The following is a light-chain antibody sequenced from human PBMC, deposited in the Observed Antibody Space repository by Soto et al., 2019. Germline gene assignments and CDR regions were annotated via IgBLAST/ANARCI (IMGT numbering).Light chain of an antibody. CDR1: QSVTSTY. V-gene: IGKV3-20*01. CDR2: AAY. Sequence: EIVLTQSPVTLSLSPGERATLSCRASQSVTSTYLAWYQQRPGQAPRLLIYAAYSRATGIPDRFSGSGSGTEFTLTISSLQSEDFAVYYCQQYHNWPITFGQGTRLEIK. J-gene: IGKJ5*01. CDR3: QQYHNWPIT.